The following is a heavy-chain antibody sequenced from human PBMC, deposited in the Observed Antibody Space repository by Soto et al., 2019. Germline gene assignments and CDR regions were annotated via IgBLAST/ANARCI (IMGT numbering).Heavy chain of an antibody. D-gene: IGHD3-10*01. V-gene: IGHV1-46*01. CDR1: GYTFTSYY. Sequence: GASVKVSCKASGYTFTSYYMHWVRQAPGQGLEWMGIINPSGGSTSYAQKFQGRVTMTRDTSTSTVYMELSSLRSEDTAVYYRAGGSYYGSGWYGEFDNWGQGTMVTVSS. CDR3: AGGSYYGSGWYGEFDN. J-gene: IGHJ3*02. CDR2: INPSGGST.